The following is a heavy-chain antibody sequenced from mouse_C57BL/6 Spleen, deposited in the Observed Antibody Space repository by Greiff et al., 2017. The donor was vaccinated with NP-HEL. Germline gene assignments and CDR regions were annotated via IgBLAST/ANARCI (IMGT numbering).Heavy chain of an antibody. CDR1: GFTFSSYA. CDR3: AREETWYFDV. Sequence: EVKLMESGGGLVKPGGSLKLSCAASGFTFSSYAMSWVRQTPEKRLEWVATISDGGSYTYYPDNVKGRFTISRDNAKNNLYLQMSHLKSEDTAMYYCAREETWYFDVWGTGTTVTVSS. CDR2: ISDGGSYT. J-gene: IGHJ1*03. V-gene: IGHV5-4*01.